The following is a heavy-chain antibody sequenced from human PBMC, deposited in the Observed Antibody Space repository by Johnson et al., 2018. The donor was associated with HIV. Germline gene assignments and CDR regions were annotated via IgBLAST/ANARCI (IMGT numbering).Heavy chain of an antibody. V-gene: IGHV3-9*01. Sequence: VQLVESGGGLVQPGRSLRLSCAGSGFNFDDYAMHWVRQAPGKGLEWVAGISRNSGRIGYADSVRGRFTISRDNAKESLYLQMNSVRADDTALYYCTKDMWGQGTMVTVSS. CDR1: GFNFDDYA. CDR2: ISRNSGRI. CDR3: TKDM. J-gene: IGHJ3*01.